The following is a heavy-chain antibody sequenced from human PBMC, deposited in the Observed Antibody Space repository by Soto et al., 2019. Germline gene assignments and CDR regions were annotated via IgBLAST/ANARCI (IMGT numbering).Heavy chain of an antibody. D-gene: IGHD6-13*01. Sequence: EVQLLESGGGLVQPGGSLRLSCAASGFTFSSYAMSWVRQDPGKGLEWVSAISGSGGNTYYADSVKGRFTISRDNSKKTRYLQMNSLRAEDTAVYYCAKGGSSSWYKYWGQGTLVTVSS. CDR3: AKGGSSSWYKY. CDR2: ISGSGGNT. J-gene: IGHJ4*02. V-gene: IGHV3-23*01. CDR1: GFTFSSYA.